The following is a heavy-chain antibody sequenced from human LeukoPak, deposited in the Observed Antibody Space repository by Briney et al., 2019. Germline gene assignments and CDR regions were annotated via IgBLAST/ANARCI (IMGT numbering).Heavy chain of an antibody. D-gene: IGHD6-19*01. V-gene: IGHV4-59*01. CDR1: GGSISSYY. Sequence: PSETLSLTCTVSGGSISSYYWSWIRQPPGKGLEWIGYIYYGGSTNYNPSLKSRVTISVDTSKNQLSLKLSSVTAADTAVYYCARYRRRVAGFPRDYFDYWGQGTLVTVSS. J-gene: IGHJ4*02. CDR3: ARYRRRVAGFPRDYFDY. CDR2: IYYGGST.